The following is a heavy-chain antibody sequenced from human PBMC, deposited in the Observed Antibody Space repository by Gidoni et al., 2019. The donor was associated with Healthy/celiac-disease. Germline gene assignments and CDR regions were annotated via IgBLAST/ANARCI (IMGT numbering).Heavy chain of an antibody. CDR3: AKLLEQLVRESDY. V-gene: IGHV3-30*18. CDR1: GFTFSSYG. J-gene: IGHJ4*02. D-gene: IGHD6-6*01. Sequence: QVQLVESGGGVVQPGRSLRLSCAASGFTFSSYGMHWVRQAPGKGLGLVAVISYDGSNKYYADSVKGRFTISRDNSKNTLYLQMNSLRAEDTAVYYCAKLLEQLVRESDYWGQGTLVTVSS. CDR2: ISYDGSNK.